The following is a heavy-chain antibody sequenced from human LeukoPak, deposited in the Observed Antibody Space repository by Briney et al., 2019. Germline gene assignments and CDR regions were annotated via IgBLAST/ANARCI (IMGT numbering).Heavy chain of an antibody. J-gene: IGHJ4*02. Sequence: VASEKVSCKASGYTFTGYYMHWVRQAPGQGLEWMGWINPNSGGTNYAQKFQGRVTMTRDTSISTAYMELSRLRSDDTAVYYCAKSRIVGAHCLDYWGQGTLVTVSS. V-gene: IGHV1-2*02. CDR3: AKSRIVGAHCLDY. CDR1: GYTFTGYY. CDR2: INPNSGGT. D-gene: IGHD1-26*01.